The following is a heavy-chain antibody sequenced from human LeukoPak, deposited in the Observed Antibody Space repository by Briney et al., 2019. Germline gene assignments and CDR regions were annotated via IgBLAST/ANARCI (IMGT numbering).Heavy chain of an antibody. CDR2: VSSTGGTT. V-gene: IGHV3-23*01. CDR1: GFTFSSYS. D-gene: IGHD2-15*01. J-gene: IGHJ6*03. CDR3: AKNGDRGAFCSGGTCYPYYYCYMDV. Sequence: PGGSLRLSCAASGFTFSSYSMNWVRQAPGKGLEWVSAVSSTGGTTYYADSVKGRFTISRDNSKNTLFLQMNSLRAEDTAVYYCAKNGDRGAFCSGGTCYPYYYCYMDVWGKGTTVIISS.